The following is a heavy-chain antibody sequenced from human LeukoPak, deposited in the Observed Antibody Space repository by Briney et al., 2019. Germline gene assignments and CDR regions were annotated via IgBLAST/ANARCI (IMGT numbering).Heavy chain of an antibody. D-gene: IGHD3-10*01. Sequence: ASVKVSCKASGGTFSSYAISWVRQAPGQGLEWMGRIIPIFGTANYAQKFQGRVTITTDESTSTAYMELSSLRSEDTAVYYCAQDTNYYGSGLSFYWGQGTLVTVSS. J-gene: IGHJ4*02. V-gene: IGHV1-69*05. CDR3: AQDTNYYGSGLSFY. CDR1: GGTFSSYA. CDR2: IIPIFGTA.